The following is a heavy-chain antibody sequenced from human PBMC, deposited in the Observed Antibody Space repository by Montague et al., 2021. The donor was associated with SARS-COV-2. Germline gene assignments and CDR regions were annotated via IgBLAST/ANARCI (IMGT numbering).Heavy chain of an antibody. CDR2: IYNSGLS. CDR1: GDSISAYH. D-gene: IGHD2-21*01. CDR3: SCIESSSRKGTFDY. Sequence: SETLSLTCSVSGDSISAYHWRWIRQPAGKVLEWIGRIYNSGLSNSNPSLKSRVTISVDTSKNQLSLKLSSVTAADTAIYYCSCIESSSRKGTFDYWGHGTLVTVSS. J-gene: IGHJ4*01. V-gene: IGHV4-4*07.